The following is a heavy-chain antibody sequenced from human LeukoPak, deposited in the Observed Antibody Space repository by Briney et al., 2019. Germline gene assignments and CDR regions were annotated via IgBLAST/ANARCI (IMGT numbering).Heavy chain of an antibody. J-gene: IGHJ4*02. D-gene: IGHD4-17*01. CDR3: AREAVTTGEADY. V-gene: IGHV3-7*01. Sequence: GGLLRLSCAASGFTLRSYAMHWVRKAPGKGLEWVANIMQDGSEKYYVDSVKGRFTISRDNAKNSLYLQMNSLRAEDTAVYYCAREAVTTGEADYWGQGTLVTVSS. CDR1: GFTLRSYA. CDR2: IMQDGSEK.